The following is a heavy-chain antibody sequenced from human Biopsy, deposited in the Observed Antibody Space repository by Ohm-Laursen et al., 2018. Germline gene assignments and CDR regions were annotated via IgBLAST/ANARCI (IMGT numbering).Heavy chain of an antibody. CDR1: GYTFTGYY. D-gene: IGHD3-10*01. J-gene: IGHJ4*02. V-gene: IGHV1-2*02. CDR3: ARDPRYGYGSYFDY. CDR2: INPNSGVT. Sequence: SVKVSCKASGYTFTGYYMHWVRQAPGQGLEWMGWINPNSGVTNYAQRFQGRVTMTRDTSISTAYMELSRLRSDDTAVYYCARDPRYGYGSYFDYWGQGILVTVSS.